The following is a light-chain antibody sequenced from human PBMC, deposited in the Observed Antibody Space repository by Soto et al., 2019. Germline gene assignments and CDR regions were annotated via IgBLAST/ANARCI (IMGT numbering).Light chain of an antibody. CDR1: QSISSY. CDR3: QQSYGIPRT. V-gene: IGKV1-39*01. J-gene: IGKJ1*01. Sequence: DIQMTQSPSSLSASVGDRVTITCRASQSISSYLNWYQQKPGKAPNLLIYAASSLQSGVPSRFSGRGSGTDFTLTISSLQPEDFATYYCQQSYGIPRTFGQGTKVEIK. CDR2: AAS.